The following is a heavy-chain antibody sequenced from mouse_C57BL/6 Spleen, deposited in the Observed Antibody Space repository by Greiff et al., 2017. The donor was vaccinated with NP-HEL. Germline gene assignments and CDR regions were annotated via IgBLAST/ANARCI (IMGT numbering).Heavy chain of an antibody. CDR3: ARDEVSYAMDY. CDR1: GFTFSSYA. CDR2: ISDGGSYT. V-gene: IGHV5-4*01. Sequence: EVKLVESGGGLVKPGGSLKLSCAASGFTFSSYAMSWVRQTPEKRLEWVATISDGGSYTYYPDNVKGRFTISRDNAKNNLYLQMSHLKSEDTAMYYCARDEVSYAMDYWGQGTSVTVSS. J-gene: IGHJ4*01.